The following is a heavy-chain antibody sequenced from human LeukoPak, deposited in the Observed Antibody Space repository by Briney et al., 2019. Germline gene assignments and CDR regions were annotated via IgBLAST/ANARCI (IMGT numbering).Heavy chain of an antibody. CDR3: TTRGDYDDY. Sequence: GGSLRLSCAASGFTFSSYWMNWVRQAPGKGLEWVGRIKSKPDGGTTDYAAPVKGRFTISRDDSKNTVYLQMNSLKTEDTAVYYCTTRGDYDDYWGLGTLVTVSS. CDR2: IKSKPDGGTT. V-gene: IGHV3-15*01. CDR1: GFTFSSYW. J-gene: IGHJ4*02.